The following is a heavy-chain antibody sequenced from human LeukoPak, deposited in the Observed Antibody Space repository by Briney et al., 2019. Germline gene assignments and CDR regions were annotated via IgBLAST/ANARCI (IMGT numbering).Heavy chain of an antibody. D-gene: IGHD6-6*01. V-gene: IGHV3-30*04. CDR1: GFTFSSYA. CDR3: ARSLYSSSADESDAFDI. CDR2: ISYDGSNK. J-gene: IGHJ3*02. Sequence: PGGSLRLSCAASGFTFSSYAMHWVRQAPGKGLEWVAVISYDGSNKYYADSVKGRFTISRDNSKNTLYLQMNSLRSEDTAVYYCARSLYSSSADESDAFDIWGQGTMVTVSS.